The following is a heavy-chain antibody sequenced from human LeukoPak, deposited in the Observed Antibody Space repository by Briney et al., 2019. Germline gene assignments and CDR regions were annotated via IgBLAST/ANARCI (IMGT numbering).Heavy chain of an antibody. J-gene: IGHJ6*01. CDR3: TRDSYDERRYYGVDV. V-gene: IGHV3-21*01. CDR2: ISSSSSYI. Sequence: GGSLRLSCAASGFTFSSYSMNWVRQAPGKGLEWVSSISSSSSYIYYADSVKGRFTISRDNAKNSLYLQMNSLRVEDTAVYYCTRDSYDERRYYGVDVWGLGTTVTVSS. D-gene: IGHD3-3*01. CDR1: GFTFSSYS.